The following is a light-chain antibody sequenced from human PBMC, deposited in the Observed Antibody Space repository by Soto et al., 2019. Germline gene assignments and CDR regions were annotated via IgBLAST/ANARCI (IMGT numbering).Light chain of an antibody. CDR2: EGS. CDR3: CSYAGSSTYV. V-gene: IGLV2-23*01. CDR1: SSDVGNYNL. Sequence: QSVLTQPASVSGSPGQSITISCTGTSSDVGNYNLVSWYQQRPGKAPKLMIYEGSKRPSGVSNRFSGSKSGNTASLTISGLQAEDEADYYCCSYAGSSTYVFGTGTKVTVL. J-gene: IGLJ1*01.